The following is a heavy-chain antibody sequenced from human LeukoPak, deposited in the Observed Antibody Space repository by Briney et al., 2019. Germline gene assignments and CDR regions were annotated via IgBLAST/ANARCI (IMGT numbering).Heavy chain of an antibody. CDR2: ISSSSSYI. J-gene: IGHJ4*02. CDR3: ARGGRPGTIAAAGNL. V-gene: IGHV3-21*01. CDR1: GFTFSSYS. Sequence: GGSLRLSCAVSGFTFSSYSTNWVRQAPGKGLEWVSYISSSSSYIYYADSVKGRFTISRDNAKNSLYLQMNSLRAEDTAVYYCARGGRPGTIAAAGNLWGQGTLVTVSS. D-gene: IGHD6-13*01.